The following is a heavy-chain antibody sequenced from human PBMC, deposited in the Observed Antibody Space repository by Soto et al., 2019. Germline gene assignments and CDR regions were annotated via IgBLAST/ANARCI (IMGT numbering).Heavy chain of an antibody. CDR3: ASSHAGAHITAAVH. V-gene: IGHV4-30-2*01. CDR1: GGSISSGGYS. J-gene: IGHJ4*02. D-gene: IGHD6-13*01. Sequence: QLQLQESGSGLVKPSQTLSLTCAVSGGSISSGGYSWSWIRQPPGKGLEWIGYIYHSGSTYYNPSVKSRVTISVDRSKTQFSLKLSSVTAADTAVYYCASSHAGAHITAAVHWGQGTLVTVSS. CDR2: IYHSGST.